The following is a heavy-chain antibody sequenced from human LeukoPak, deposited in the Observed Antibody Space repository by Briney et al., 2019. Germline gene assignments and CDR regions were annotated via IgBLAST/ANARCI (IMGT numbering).Heavy chain of an antibody. J-gene: IGHJ4*02. CDR1: GGSISSGSYY. CDR3: ARAPPRNSSGWYRYFDY. D-gene: IGHD6-19*01. CDR2: IYTSGST. V-gene: IGHV4-61*02. Sequence: SQTLSLTCTVSGGSISSGSYYWSWIRQPAGKGLEWIGRIYTSGSTNYNPSLKSRVTVSVDTSKNQFSLRLSSVTAADTAVYYCARAPPRNSSGWYRYFDYWGQGTLVTVSS.